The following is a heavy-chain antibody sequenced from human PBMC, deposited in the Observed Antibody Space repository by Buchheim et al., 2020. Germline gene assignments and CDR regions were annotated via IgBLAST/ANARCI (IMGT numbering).Heavy chain of an antibody. CDR2: ISDDATRT. J-gene: IGHJ4*02. Sequence: QVQLVESGGGVVQPGRSLRLSCAASEISFSRYSMHWVRQAPGKGLEWVAVISDDATRTNYADSVRGRFTISRDNSRNTLYLQMGSLRLDDTAVFYCASDLSGGGLDYWGQGTL. D-gene: IGHD2-15*01. CDR1: EISFSRYS. CDR3: ASDLSGGGLDY. V-gene: IGHV3-30*04.